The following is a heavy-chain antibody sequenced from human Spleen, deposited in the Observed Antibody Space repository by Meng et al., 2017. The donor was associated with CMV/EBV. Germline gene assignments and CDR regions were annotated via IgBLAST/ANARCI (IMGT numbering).Heavy chain of an antibody. J-gene: IGHJ6*02. D-gene: IGHD2-2*01. V-gene: IGHV4-61*08. CDR3: AKDSSSVGGTYGMDV. CDR2: FHHSGST. CDR1: GGSITTGGYY. Sequence: SETLSLTCTVSGGSITTGGYYWSWIRQLPGKGPEWIGSFHHSGSTFYNPSLKSRATISMDTSKNQFFLKLRSVTAADTAVYYCAKDSSSVGGTYGMDVWGHGTTVTVSS.